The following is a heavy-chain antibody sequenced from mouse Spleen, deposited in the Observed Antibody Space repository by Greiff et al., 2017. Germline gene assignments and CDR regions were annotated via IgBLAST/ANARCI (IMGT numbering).Heavy chain of an antibody. CDR1: GYSFTGYY. CDR3: ARSPTMITTRYAMDY. D-gene: IGHD2-4*01. J-gene: IGHJ4*01. V-gene: IGHV1-42*01. CDR2: INPSTGGT. Sequence: VQLQQSGPELVKPGASVKISCKASGYSFTGYYMNWVKQSPEKSLEWIGEINPSTGGTTYNQKFKAKATLTVDKSSSTAYMQLKSLTSEDSAVYYCARSPTMITTRYAMDYWGQGTSVTVSS.